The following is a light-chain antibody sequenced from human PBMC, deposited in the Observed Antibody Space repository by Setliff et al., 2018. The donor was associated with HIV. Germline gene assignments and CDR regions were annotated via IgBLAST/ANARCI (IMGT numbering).Light chain of an antibody. CDR3: SSYTSTPLYV. CDR2: DVS. J-gene: IGLJ1*01. CDR1: SSDVGTYNF. Sequence: QSALTQPASVSGSPGQSITISCTGTSSDVGTYNFVSWYQQHPGKAPKLMIYDVSNRPSGVSSRFSGSKSGNTASLTISGLQAEDEADYYCSSYTSTPLYVFGTGTKVTVL. V-gene: IGLV2-14*03.